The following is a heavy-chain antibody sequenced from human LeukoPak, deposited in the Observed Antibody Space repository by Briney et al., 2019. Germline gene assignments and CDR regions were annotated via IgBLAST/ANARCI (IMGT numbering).Heavy chain of an antibody. D-gene: IGHD6-19*01. V-gene: IGHV3-30*04. CDR1: GFIFSSYA. CDR2: ISYDGSNK. Sequence: GGSLRLSCAASGFIFSSYAMHWVRQAPGKGLEWVAVISYDGSNKYYADSVKGRFTISRDNSKNTLYLQMNSLRAEDTAVYYCARASSGWYLRGGVFDYWGQGTLVTVSS. J-gene: IGHJ4*02. CDR3: ARASSGWYLRGGVFDY.